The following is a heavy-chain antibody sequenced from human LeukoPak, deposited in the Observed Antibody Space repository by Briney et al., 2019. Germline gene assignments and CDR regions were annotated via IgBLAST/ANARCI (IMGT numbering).Heavy chain of an antibody. CDR3: ARATAMVTRSLPYYFDY. Sequence: SETLSLTCTVSGGSISSSDYYWGWIRQPPGKGLEWIGYIYYSGSTNYNPSLKSRVTISVDTSKNQFSLKLSSVTAADTAVYYCARATAMVTRSLPYYFDYWGQGTLVTVSS. D-gene: IGHD5-18*01. CDR1: GGSISSSDYY. CDR2: IYYSGST. J-gene: IGHJ4*02. V-gene: IGHV4-61*08.